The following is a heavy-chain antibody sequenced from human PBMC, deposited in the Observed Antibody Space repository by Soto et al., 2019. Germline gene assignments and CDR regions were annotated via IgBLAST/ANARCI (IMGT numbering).Heavy chain of an antibody. CDR1: GFTFSDYA. J-gene: IGHJ6*02. Sequence: GGSLRLSCLASGFTFSDYAMTWVRHVPGRGLEWVLSLNGAGGSTYYADSVRGRFTISRDNSQNTLFLQMNRLTVDDTAIYYCAAPRDEYGSGISWLTYGMDVWGQGTTVTVSS. CDR2: LNGAGGST. D-gene: IGHD3-10*01. V-gene: IGHV3-23*01. CDR3: AAPRDEYGSGISWLTYGMDV.